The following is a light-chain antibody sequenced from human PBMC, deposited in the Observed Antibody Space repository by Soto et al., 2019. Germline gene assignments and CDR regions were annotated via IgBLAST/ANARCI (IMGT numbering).Light chain of an antibody. CDR2: DVS. Sequence: QSALTQPRSVSGSPGQSVTISCTGTSSDVGGYDYVSWFQQHPDKVPKQMIFDVSERPSGVPDRFSGSKSGNTASLTISGLQAEDEADYYCCSYAGNSFVFGTGTKLTVL. CDR3: CSYAGNSFV. CDR1: SSDVGGYDY. J-gene: IGLJ1*01. V-gene: IGLV2-11*01.